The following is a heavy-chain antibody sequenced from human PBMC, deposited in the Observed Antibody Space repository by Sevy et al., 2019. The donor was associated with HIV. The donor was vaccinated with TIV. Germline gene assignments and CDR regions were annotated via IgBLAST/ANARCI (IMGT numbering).Heavy chain of an antibody. J-gene: IGHJ6*02. Sequence: GGSLRLSCAASGFTFSNAWMSWVRQAPGKGLEWVGRIKSKTDGGTTDYAAPVKGRFTISRDDSKNTLYLQMNSLKTEDTAVYYCTTDTVVVVPAAIGYYYYYGMDVWDQGTTVTVSS. CDR1: GFTFSNAW. D-gene: IGHD2-2*01. V-gene: IGHV3-15*01. CDR2: IKSKTDGGTT. CDR3: TTDTVVVVPAAIGYYYYYGMDV.